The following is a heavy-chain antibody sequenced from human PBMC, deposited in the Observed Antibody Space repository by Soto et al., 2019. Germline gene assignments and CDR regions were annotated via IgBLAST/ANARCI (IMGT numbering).Heavy chain of an antibody. CDR1: GYTFSSYG. D-gene: IGHD2-21*01. Sequence: ASVKVSCKASGYTFSSYGISWVRQAPGQGLEWMGWISAYNGNTNYAQKLQGRVTMTTDTSTSTAYMELRSLRSDDTAVYYCARDAYSMIARSPWGQGALVTVSS. CDR3: ARDAYSMIARSP. CDR2: ISAYNGNT. J-gene: IGHJ5*02. V-gene: IGHV1-18*01.